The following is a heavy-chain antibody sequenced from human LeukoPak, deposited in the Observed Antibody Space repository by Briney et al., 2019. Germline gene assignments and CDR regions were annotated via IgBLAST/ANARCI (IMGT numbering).Heavy chain of an antibody. J-gene: IGHJ6*03. CDR2: IGTSSTTI. V-gene: IGHV3-48*01. CDR3: ARFAAGGSYYYYMDV. CDR1: GFTFSSYT. D-gene: IGHD6-25*01. Sequence: GRSLRLSCAASGFTFSSYTMNWVRRPPGKGLEWVSNIGTSSTTIYYADSVKGRFTISRVNAKNSLYLQMNSLRADDTAVYYCARFAAGGSYYYYMDVWGKGTTVTVSS.